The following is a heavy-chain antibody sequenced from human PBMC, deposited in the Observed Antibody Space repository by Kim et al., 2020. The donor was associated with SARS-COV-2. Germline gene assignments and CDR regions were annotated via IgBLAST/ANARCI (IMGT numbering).Heavy chain of an antibody. CDR1: GFTFWDSG. V-gene: IGHV3-48*04. CDR2: ISSSDVTI. D-gene: IGHD5-12*01. CDR3: ARSGLPAADPGPLDY. Sequence: GGSLRLSCAASGFTFWDSGMNWIRQAPGKGLEWIAYISSSDVTIYYSDSVKGRFTISRDNAENSLYLQMNSLGAEDTALYYCARSGLPAADPGPLDYWGQGTLVTVSS. J-gene: IGHJ4*02.